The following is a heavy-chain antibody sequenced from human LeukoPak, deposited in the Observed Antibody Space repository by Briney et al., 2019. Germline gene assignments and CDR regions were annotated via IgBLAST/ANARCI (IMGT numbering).Heavy chain of an antibody. CDR2: IIPIFGTA. Sequence: GASVKVSCKASGYTFTSYDINWVRQATGQGLEWMGGIIPIFGTANYAQKFQGRVTITADESTSTAYMELSSLRSEDTAVYYCATGSSSSSVVSYYYYMDVWGKGTTVTVSS. D-gene: IGHD6-6*01. CDR1: GYTFTSYD. CDR3: ATGSSSSSVVSYYYYMDV. J-gene: IGHJ6*03. V-gene: IGHV1-69*13.